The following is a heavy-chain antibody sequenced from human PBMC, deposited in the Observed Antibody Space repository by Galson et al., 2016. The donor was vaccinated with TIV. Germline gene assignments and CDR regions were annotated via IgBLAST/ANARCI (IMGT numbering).Heavy chain of an antibody. D-gene: IGHD3-16*01. V-gene: IGHV2-70*12. Sequence: PALVKPTQTLTLTCTFSGFSLSRSRMCATWMRQPPGKALEWLARIDGDDDTYYNNFLATRLFITKDTSKNHVVLTMTNMDPVDTGTSYCAHRQGMMGACDVGGQESMVTVSS. CDR1: GFSLSRSRMC. J-gene: IGHJ3*01. CDR2: IDGDDDT. CDR3: AHRQGMMGACDV.